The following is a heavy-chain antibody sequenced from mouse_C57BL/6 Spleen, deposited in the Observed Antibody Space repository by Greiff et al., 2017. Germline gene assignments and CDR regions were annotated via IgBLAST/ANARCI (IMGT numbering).Heavy chain of an antibody. CDR3: ARGNSYSNSAWFAY. D-gene: IGHD2-5*01. V-gene: IGHV1-52*01. CDR1: GYTFTSYW. CDR2: IDPSDSET. Sequence: VQLQQPGAELVRPGSSVKLSCKASGYTFTSYWMHWVKQRPIQGLEWIGNIDPSDSETHYNQKFKDKATLTVDKSSSTAYMQLSSLTSEDSAVYYCARGNSYSNSAWFAYWGQGTLVTVSA. J-gene: IGHJ3*01.